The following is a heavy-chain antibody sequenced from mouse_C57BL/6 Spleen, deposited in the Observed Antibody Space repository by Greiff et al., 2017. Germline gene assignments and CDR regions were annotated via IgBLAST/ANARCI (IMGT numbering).Heavy chain of an antibody. CDR1: GYSFTSYY. Sequence: VKLQESGPELVKPGASVKISCKASGYSFTSYYIHWVKQRPGQGLEWIGWIYPGSGNTKYNEKFKGKATLTADTSSSTAYMQLSSLTSEDSAVYYCARYGYDGGYAMDYWGQGTSVTVSS. CDR2: IYPGSGNT. D-gene: IGHD2-2*01. V-gene: IGHV1-66*01. J-gene: IGHJ4*01. CDR3: ARYGYDGGYAMDY.